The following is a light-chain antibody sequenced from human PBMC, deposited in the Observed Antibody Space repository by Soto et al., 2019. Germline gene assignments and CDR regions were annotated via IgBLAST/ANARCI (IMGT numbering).Light chain of an antibody. Sequence: QSVLTQPPSSSGTPGQRGTISCSGSSSNIGNNHVYWYQQLPGTAPKLLIYRDNQRPLGVPDRFSGSRSCTSASLAISGLRFEDEADYHCAAWDGSLSGVVFGGGTKLT. V-gene: IGLV1-47*01. J-gene: IGLJ2*01. CDR3: AAWDGSLSGVV. CDR1: SSNIGNNH. CDR2: RDN.